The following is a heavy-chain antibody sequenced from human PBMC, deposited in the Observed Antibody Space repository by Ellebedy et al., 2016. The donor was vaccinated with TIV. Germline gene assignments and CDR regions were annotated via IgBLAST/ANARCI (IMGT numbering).Heavy chain of an antibody. V-gene: IGHV1-24*01. CDR2: FDPEDDET. D-gene: IGHD5-24*01. Sequence: AASVKVSCKVSGYTLTELSMHWVRQAPGKGLEWMGGFDPEDDETIYAQKFQGRVTMTEDTSTDTAYMDLSSLRSEGTAVYYCATVFDGYRGLDYWGQGTLVTVSS. J-gene: IGHJ4*02. CDR3: ATVFDGYRGLDY. CDR1: GYTLTELS.